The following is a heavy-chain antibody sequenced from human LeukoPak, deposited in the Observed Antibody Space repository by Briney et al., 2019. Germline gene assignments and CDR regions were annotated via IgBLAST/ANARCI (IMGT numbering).Heavy chain of an antibody. D-gene: IGHD6-19*01. Sequence: SETLSLTCAVYGGSFSGYYWSWIRQPPGKGLEWIGEINHSGSTNYNPSLKSRVTISVDTSKNQFSLKLSSATAADTAVYYCARLAVAGRDYDYWGQGTLVTVSS. J-gene: IGHJ4*02. CDR1: GGSFSGYY. CDR2: INHSGST. CDR3: ARLAVAGRDYDY. V-gene: IGHV4-34*01.